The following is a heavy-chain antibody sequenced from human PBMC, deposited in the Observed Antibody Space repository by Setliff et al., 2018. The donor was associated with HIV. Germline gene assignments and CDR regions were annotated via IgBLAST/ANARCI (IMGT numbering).Heavy chain of an antibody. J-gene: IGHJ6*03. CDR3: AREGKFRYYYYMDV. CDR1: GGTLSTSA. CDR2: INAGNGNT. V-gene: IGHV1-3*01. Sequence: GASVKVSCKASGGTLSTSAIGWLRQAPGQGLEWMGWINAGNGNTKYSQKFQGRVTITRDTSASTAYMELSSLRSEDTAVYYCAREGKFRYYYYMDVWGKGTTVTVSS. D-gene: IGHD3-10*01.